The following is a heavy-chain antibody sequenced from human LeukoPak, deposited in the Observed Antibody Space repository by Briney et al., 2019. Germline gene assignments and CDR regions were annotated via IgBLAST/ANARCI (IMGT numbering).Heavy chain of an antibody. V-gene: IGHV1-18*01. CDR2: IRAYNGNT. D-gene: IGHD2-21*01. CDR1: GYTFTSYG. Sequence: GASVKVSCKASGYTFTSYGISWVRQAPGQGLEWMGWIRAYNGNTNYAQKLQGRVTMTTDTSTSTAYMELRSLRSDDTAVYYCAIGVYCGGDCPDAFDIWGQGTMVTVSS. CDR3: AIGVYCGGDCPDAFDI. J-gene: IGHJ3*02.